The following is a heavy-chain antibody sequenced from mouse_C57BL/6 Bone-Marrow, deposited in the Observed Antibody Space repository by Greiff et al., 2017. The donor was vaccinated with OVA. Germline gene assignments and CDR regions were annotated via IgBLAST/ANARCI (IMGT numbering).Heavy chain of an antibody. D-gene: IGHD2-1*01. Sequence: VHLVESGPGLVQPSQSLSITCTVSGFSLTSYGVHWVRQSPGKGLEWLGVIWSGGSTDYNAAFISRLSISKDNSKSQVFFKMNSLQADDTAIYYCARSLPYGNYEKGFDYWGQGTTLTVSS. CDR3: ARSLPYGNYEKGFDY. CDR1: GFSLTSYG. CDR2: IWSGGST. J-gene: IGHJ2*01. V-gene: IGHV2-2*01.